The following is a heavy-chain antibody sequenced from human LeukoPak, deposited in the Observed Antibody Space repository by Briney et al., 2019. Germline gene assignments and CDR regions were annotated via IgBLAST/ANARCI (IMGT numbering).Heavy chain of an antibody. Sequence: SGPTLVNPTQTLTLTCTFSGFSLSTSGVGVGWIRQPPGKALEWLALIYWDDDKRYSPSLKSRLTITKDTSKNQVVLTMTNMDPVDTATYYCAHCPGFEYSSSSSSVPRRLFYYYYYMDVWGKGTTVTVSS. D-gene: IGHD6-6*01. J-gene: IGHJ6*03. CDR2: IYWDDDK. CDR1: GFSLSTSGVG. V-gene: IGHV2-5*02. CDR3: AHCPGFEYSSSSSSVPRRLFYYYYYMDV.